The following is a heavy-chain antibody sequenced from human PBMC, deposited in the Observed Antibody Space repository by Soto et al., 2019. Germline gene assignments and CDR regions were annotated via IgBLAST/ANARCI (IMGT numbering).Heavy chain of an antibody. Sequence: ASVKVSCKASGYTFTSYYMHWVRQAPGQGLEWMGIINPSGGSTSYAQEFQGRVTMTRDTSTSTVYMELSSLRSEDTAVYYCARVWGIGSTATLGSERPLNYYGMDVWGQGTTVTVSS. CDR1: GYTFTSYY. J-gene: IGHJ6*02. CDR3: ARVWGIGSTATLGSERPLNYYGMDV. V-gene: IGHV1-46*01. CDR2: INPSGGST. D-gene: IGHD3-16*01.